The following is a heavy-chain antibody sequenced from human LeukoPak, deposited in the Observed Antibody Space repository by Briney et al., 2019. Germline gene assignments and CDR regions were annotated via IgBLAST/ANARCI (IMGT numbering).Heavy chain of an antibody. J-gene: IGHJ4*02. Sequence: SETLSLTCTVSGGSISSYYWSWLRQPPGQGLEWIGNIYYSGSTNYKPSLKSRINISVDTSKNQFSLKLSSVTAADTAVYYCARLIAYYDFWSGYFPYYFDYWGQGTLVTVSS. V-gene: IGHV4-59*01. CDR1: GGSISSYY. CDR2: IYYSGST. D-gene: IGHD3-3*01. CDR3: ARLIAYYDFWSGYFPYYFDY.